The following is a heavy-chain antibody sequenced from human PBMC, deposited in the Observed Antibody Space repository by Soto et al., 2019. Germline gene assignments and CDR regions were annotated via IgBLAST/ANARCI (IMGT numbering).Heavy chain of an antibody. CDR1: GFTFSSYA. Sequence: EVQLLESGGGLVQPGGSLRLSCAASGFTFSSYAMSWVRQAPGKGLEWVSAISGSGGSTYYADSVKGRFTISRDNSKNTLYLQMNSRRAEDTAVYYCATQTYDYGDYVDYYYYYMDVWGKGTTVTVSS. D-gene: IGHD4-17*01. V-gene: IGHV3-23*01. CDR3: ATQTYDYGDYVDYYYYYMDV. CDR2: ISGSGGST. J-gene: IGHJ6*03.